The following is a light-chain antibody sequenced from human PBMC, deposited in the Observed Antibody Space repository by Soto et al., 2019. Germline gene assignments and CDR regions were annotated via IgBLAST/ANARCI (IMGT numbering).Light chain of an antibody. J-gene: IGLJ3*02. V-gene: IGLV2-8*01. CDR2: EVT. Sequence: QSALTQPPSASGSPGQSVTISCTGTSSDVGAYNYVSWYQQHAGKAPKLVIYEVTKRPSGVPDRFSGSKSANTASLTVSGLQAEDEADYYCSSFASCNTWVFGGGTQLTVL. CDR1: SSDVGAYNY. CDR3: SSFASCNTWV.